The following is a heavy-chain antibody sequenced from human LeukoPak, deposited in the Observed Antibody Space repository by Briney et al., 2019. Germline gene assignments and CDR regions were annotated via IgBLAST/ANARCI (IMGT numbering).Heavy chain of an antibody. V-gene: IGHV2-70*04. CDR2: IDWEADN. Sequence: SGPTLVNPTQTLTLTCTFSGFSLSTSGMRVSWIRQPPVKALEWLARIDWEADNFYSTSLKPRLTISKDTSTNQVVLTMTNIDPVDTATYYCGRIRDMGGTGEKYFDFWGQGTVVTVS. CDR1: GFSLSTSGMR. J-gene: IGHJ4*02. CDR3: GRIRDMGGTGEKYFDF. D-gene: IGHD1-14*01.